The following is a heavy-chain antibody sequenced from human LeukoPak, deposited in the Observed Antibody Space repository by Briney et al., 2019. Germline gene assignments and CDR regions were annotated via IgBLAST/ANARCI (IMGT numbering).Heavy chain of an antibody. CDR2: ISGSGGGT. J-gene: IGHJ4*02. V-gene: IGHV3-23*01. CDR3: AKGARPLPFDC. D-gene: IGHD1-26*01. CDR1: GFTFSNSA. Sequence: PGGSLRLSCAASGFTFSNSAMSWVRQAPGKGLVWVSAISGSGGGTHYADSVKGRFTISRDNSKNTLYLQMNSLRAEDTAVYYCAKGARPLPFDCWGQGALVTVSS.